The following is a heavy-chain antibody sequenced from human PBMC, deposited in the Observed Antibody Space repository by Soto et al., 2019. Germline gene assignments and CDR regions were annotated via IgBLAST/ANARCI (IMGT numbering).Heavy chain of an antibody. CDR3: ARAPPRYCSGGSCYHYYMDV. D-gene: IGHD2-15*01. CDR1: GGSISSGGYY. J-gene: IGHJ6*03. CDR2: IYYSGST. V-gene: IGHV4-31*03. Sequence: SETLSLTCTVSGGSISSGGYYWSWIRQHPGKGLEWIGYIYYSGSTYYNPSLKSRVTISVDTSKNQFSLKLSSVTAADTAVYYCARAPPRYCSGGSCYHYYMDVWGKGTTVTVSS.